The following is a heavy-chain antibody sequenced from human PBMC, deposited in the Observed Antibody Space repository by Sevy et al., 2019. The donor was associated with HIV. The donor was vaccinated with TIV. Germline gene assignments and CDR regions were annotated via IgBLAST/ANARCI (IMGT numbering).Heavy chain of an antibody. D-gene: IGHD3-22*01. Sequence: GGYLRLSCAASGFTFSNAWMSWVRQAPGKGLEWVGRIKSKTDGGTTDYAAPVKGRFTISRDDSKNTLYLQMNSLKTEDTAVYYCTTGSTVVVITLDYWGQGTLVTVSS. CDR2: IKSKTDGGTT. V-gene: IGHV3-15*01. CDR3: TTGSTVVVITLDY. J-gene: IGHJ4*02. CDR1: GFTFSNAW.